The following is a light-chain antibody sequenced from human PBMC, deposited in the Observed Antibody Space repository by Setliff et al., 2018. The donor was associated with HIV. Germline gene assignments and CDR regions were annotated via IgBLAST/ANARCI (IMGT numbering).Light chain of an antibody. V-gene: IGLV2-14*02. CDR3: SSYGGSKKYV. CDR1: SSDVGSYNL. J-gene: IGLJ1*01. Sequence: QSALTQPASVSGSPGQSITISCTGTSSDVGSYNLVSWYQQHPGKAPRLVIYEVDKRPSGVPDRFSGSKSGNTAYLTVSGLQAEDEADYYCSSYGGSKKYVFGSGTKVTVL. CDR2: EVD.